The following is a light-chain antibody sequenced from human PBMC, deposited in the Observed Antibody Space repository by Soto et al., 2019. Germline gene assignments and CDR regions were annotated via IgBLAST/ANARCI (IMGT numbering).Light chain of an antibody. V-gene: IGKV1-5*03. J-gene: IGKJ1*01. CDR2: KAS. CDR1: QSIRSW. CDR3: QQYDSYPWT. Sequence: DIQMTQSPSTLSASAGDRVTITCRASQSIRSWLAWYQQIPGKAPKLLIYKASNLEGGVPSRFSGSGSGTDFSLTISSLQPDDFATYYCQQYDSYPWTFGQGTKVDIK.